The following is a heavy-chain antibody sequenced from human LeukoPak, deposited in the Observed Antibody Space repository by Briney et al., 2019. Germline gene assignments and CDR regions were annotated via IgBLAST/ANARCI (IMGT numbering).Heavy chain of an antibody. CDR3: ARLTKDYYYGMDV. V-gene: IGHV4-59*01. CDR1: GGSIRSYY. D-gene: IGHD3-3*01. J-gene: IGHJ6*02. CDR2: VYYSGST. Sequence: SETLSLTCTVSGGSIRSYYWSWIRQPPGKGPEWIGYVYYSGSTNYNPSLKSRVTISVDTSKNQFSLKLSSVTAADTAVYYCARLTKDYYYGMDVWGQGTTVTVSS.